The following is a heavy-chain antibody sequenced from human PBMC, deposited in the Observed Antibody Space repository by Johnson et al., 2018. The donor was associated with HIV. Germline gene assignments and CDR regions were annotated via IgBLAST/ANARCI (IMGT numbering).Heavy chain of an antibody. J-gene: IGHJ3*02. CDR1: GFTFSNAW. CDR3: ARDGNAGYCTNGVCYNDAFDI. D-gene: IGHD2-8*01. V-gene: IGHV3-15*01. CDR2: IKSKTDGGTT. Sequence: VQLVESGGGLVKPGGSLRLSCEASGFTFSNAWMSWVRQAPGKGLEWVGHIKSKTDGGTTDYAAPVKGRFIISRDNFKNTLYLQMNSLRAEDTAVYYCARDGNAGYCTNGVCYNDAFDIWGQGIMVTVSS.